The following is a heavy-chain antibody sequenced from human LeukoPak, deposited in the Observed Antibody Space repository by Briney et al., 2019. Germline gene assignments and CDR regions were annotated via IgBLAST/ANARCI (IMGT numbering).Heavy chain of an antibody. CDR2: INPKSGGT. CDR3: ARGSLWFGSKFDY. J-gene: IGHJ4*02. V-gene: IGHV1-2*02. Sequence: GPVKVSCKASGYIFTDYYIHWVRQAPGQGLEWMGWINPKSGGTNYVQKFQGRVTMTRDTSISTAYMDLSSLRSDDTAVYYCARGSLWFGSKFDYWGQGTLVTVSS. CDR1: GYIFTDYY. D-gene: IGHD3-10*01.